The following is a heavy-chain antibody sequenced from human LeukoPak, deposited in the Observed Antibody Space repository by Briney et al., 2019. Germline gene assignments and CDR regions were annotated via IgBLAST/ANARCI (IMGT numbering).Heavy chain of an antibody. CDR1: GGSISSSSYC. CDR2: IYYSGST. Sequence: PSETLSLTCTVSGGSISSSSYCWGWIRQPPGKGLEWIGSIYYSGSTYYNPSLKSRVTISVDTSKNQFSLKLSSVTAADTAVYYCARPRQWLVAFDIWGQGTMVTVSS. D-gene: IGHD6-19*01. CDR3: ARPRQWLVAFDI. J-gene: IGHJ3*02. V-gene: IGHV4-39*01.